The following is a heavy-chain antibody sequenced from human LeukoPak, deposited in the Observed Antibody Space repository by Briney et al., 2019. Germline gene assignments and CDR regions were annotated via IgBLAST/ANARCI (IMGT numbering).Heavy chain of an antibody. CDR2: ISYDGSNK. V-gene: IGHV3-30*18. CDR1: GFTFSSYG. CDR3: AKLDSYGYDY. Sequence: GGSLRLSCAASGFTFSSYGMHWVRQAPGKGLEWVAVISYDGSNKYYADSVKGRFTISRDNSKNTLYLQMNSLRAEDTALYYCAKLDSYGYDYWGQGTLVTVSS. D-gene: IGHD5-18*01. J-gene: IGHJ4*02.